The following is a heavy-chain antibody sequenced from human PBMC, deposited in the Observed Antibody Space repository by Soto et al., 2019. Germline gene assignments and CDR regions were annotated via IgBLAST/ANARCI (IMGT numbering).Heavy chain of an antibody. CDR2: MNPNSGNT. Sequence: ASVKASCKSSGDTFTSYDINWVRQATGQGLEWMGWMNPNSGNTGYAQKFQGRVTMTRNTSISTAYMELSSLRSEDTAVYYCARSYGSGRGAFDIWGQGTMVTVSS. V-gene: IGHV1-8*01. J-gene: IGHJ3*02. CDR3: ARSYGSGRGAFDI. D-gene: IGHD3-10*01. CDR1: GDTFTSYD.